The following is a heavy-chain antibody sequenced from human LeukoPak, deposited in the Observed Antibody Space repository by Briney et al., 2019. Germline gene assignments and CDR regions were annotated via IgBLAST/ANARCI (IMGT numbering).Heavy chain of an antibody. Sequence: SETLSLTCTVSGGSISSYYWSWIRQPPGKGLEWIGFISFSGSTNYNPSLKSRVTISIDTSKNQFSLKLSSVTAADTAVYYSARDRGDTAMAHPFDYWGQGTLVTVSS. V-gene: IGHV4-59*01. D-gene: IGHD5-18*01. J-gene: IGHJ4*02. CDR2: ISFSGST. CDR3: ARDRGDTAMAHPFDY. CDR1: GGSISSYY.